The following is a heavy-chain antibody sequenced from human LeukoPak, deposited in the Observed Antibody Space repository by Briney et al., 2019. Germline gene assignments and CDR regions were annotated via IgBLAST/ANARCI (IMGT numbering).Heavy chain of an antibody. CDR2: ISNSGNTI. V-gene: IGHV3-11*04. J-gene: IGHJ3*02. D-gene: IGHD3-10*01. CDR1: GFTFSDYY. CDR3: ARDYGAPLHDAFDI. Sequence: GGSLRLSCAASGFTFSDYYMSWIRQAPGKGLEWVSYISNSGNTIYYADSVKGRFTISRDNAKNSLYLQMNSLRAEDTAVYYCARDYGAPLHDAFDIWGQGTMVTVSS.